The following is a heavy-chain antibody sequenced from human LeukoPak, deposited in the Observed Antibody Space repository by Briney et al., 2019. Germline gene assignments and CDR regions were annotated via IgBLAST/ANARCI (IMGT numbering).Heavy chain of an antibody. CDR2: IKQDGSEK. CDR3: ARKGLLWFGELTPYDY. D-gene: IGHD3-10*01. CDR1: GFTFSSYW. Sequence: GGSLRLSCAASGFTFSSYWMSWVRQAPGKGLEWVANIKQDGSEKYYVDSVKGRFTISRDNAKNSLYLQMNSLRAEDTAVYYCARKGLLWFGELTPYDYWGQGTLVTVSS. V-gene: IGHV3-7*01. J-gene: IGHJ4*02.